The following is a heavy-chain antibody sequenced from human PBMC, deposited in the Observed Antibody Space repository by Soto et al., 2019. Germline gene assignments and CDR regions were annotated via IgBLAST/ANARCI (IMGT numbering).Heavy chain of an antibody. J-gene: IGHJ3*02. CDR3: ARESVAGLDAFDI. V-gene: IGHV1-2*04. CDR1: GYTFTGYY. D-gene: IGHD6-19*01. CDR2: INPNSGGT. Sequence: GASVKVSCKASGYTFTGYYMHWVRQAPGQGLEWMGWINPNSGGTNYAQKFQGWVTMTRDTSISTAYMELSRLRSDDTAVYYSARESVAGLDAFDIWGQGTMVTVSS.